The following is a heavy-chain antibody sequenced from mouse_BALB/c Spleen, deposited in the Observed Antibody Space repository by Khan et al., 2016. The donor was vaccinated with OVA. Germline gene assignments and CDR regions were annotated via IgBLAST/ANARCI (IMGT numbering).Heavy chain of an antibody. CDR1: GFSLTSYG. D-gene: IGHD2-3*01. V-gene: IGHV2-6-1*01. CDR3: ARHDGYAHYYAMDY. CDR2: IWSDGSP. Sequence: VQLQESGPGLVAPSQSLSITCTISGFSLTSYGVHWVRQPPGKGLEWLVVIWSDGSPTYNSALKSRLSISKDNSKSQVFLKMNSLQTDDTAMYYCARHDGYAHYYAMDYWGQGTSVTVSS. J-gene: IGHJ4*01.